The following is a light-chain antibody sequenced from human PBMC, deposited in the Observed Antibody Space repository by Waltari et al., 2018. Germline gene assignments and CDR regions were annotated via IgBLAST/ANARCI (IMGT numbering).Light chain of an antibody. CDR1: QRIKNN. CDR2: DAS. Sequence: DIVMTQTPLSLPVTPGEPATLSCRASQRIKNNLAWYQQKGGQAPRLLLFDASTRATGISARFSGSGYGTEFTLTISSLQAEDVAVYYCHQHYTTPWTFGQGTQVEL. V-gene: IGKV3-15*01. CDR3: HQHYTTPWT. J-gene: IGKJ1*01.